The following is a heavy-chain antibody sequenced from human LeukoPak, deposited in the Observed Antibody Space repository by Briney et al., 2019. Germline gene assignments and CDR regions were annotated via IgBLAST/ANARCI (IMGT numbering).Heavy chain of an antibody. CDR2: IYYSGST. V-gene: IGHV4-59*01. CDR1: GGSISSYY. J-gene: IGHJ4*02. Sequence: SETLSLTCTVSGGSISSYYWSWIRQPPGKGLEWIGYIYYSGSTNYNPSLESRVTISVDTSKNQFSLKLSSVTAADTAVYYCARGRYYDSSGPFDYWGQGTLVTVSS. CDR3: ARGRYYDSSGPFDY. D-gene: IGHD3-22*01.